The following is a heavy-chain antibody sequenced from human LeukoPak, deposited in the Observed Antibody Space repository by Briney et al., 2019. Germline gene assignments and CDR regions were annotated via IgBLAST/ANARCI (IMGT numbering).Heavy chain of an antibody. V-gene: IGHV3-30*04. CDR2: ISYDGSNK. D-gene: IGHD3-22*01. J-gene: IGHJ3*02. Sequence: PGRSLRLSCAASGFTSSSYAMHWVRQAPGKGLEWVAVISYDGSNKYYADSVKGRFTISRDNSKNTLYLQMNSLRAEDTAVYYCARPETSPGDDSSGYVFPLDAFDIWGQGTMVTVSS. CDR1: GFTSSSYA. CDR3: ARPETSPGDDSSGYVFPLDAFDI.